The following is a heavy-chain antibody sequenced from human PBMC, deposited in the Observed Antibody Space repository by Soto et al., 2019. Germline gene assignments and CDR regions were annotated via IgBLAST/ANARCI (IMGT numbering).Heavy chain of an antibody. J-gene: IGHJ3*02. CDR3: AKPTVTTWVHGDFDI. CDR2: ISYDGSNK. CDR1: GFTFSSYG. Sequence: PGGSLRLSCAASGFTFSSYGMHWVRQAPGKGLEWVAVISYDGSNKYYADSVKGRFTISRDNSKNTLYLQMNSLRAEDTAVYYCAKPTVTTWVHGDFDIGAHGTMVTVSS. D-gene: IGHD4-17*01. V-gene: IGHV3-30*18.